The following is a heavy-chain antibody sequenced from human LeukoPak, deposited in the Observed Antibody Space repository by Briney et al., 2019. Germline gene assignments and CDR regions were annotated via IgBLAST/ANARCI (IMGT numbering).Heavy chain of an antibody. J-gene: IGHJ3*02. CDR3: ARGLDSYYDFWSGQTDAFDI. CDR1: GGSFSGYY. D-gene: IGHD3-3*01. CDR2: INHSGST. V-gene: IGHV4-34*01. Sequence: SETLSLTCAVYGGSFSGYYWSWIRQPPGKGLEWIGEINHSGSTNYNPSLKSGATISVDTSKTQFSLKLSSVTAADTAVYYCARGLDSYYDFWSGQTDAFDIWGQGTMVTVSS.